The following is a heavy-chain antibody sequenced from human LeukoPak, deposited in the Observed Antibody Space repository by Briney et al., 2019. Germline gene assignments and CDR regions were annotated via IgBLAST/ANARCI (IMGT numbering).Heavy chain of an antibody. Sequence: SETLSLTCAVYGGSFSGYYWSWIRQPPGKGLEWIGEINHSGSTNYNPSLKSRVTISVDTSKNQFSLKLSSVTAADTAVYYCASTYYDILTGYYSPHAFDIWGQGTMVTVSS. CDR1: GGSFSGYY. CDR2: INHSGST. D-gene: IGHD3-9*01. J-gene: IGHJ3*02. CDR3: ASTYYDILTGYYSPHAFDI. V-gene: IGHV4-34*01.